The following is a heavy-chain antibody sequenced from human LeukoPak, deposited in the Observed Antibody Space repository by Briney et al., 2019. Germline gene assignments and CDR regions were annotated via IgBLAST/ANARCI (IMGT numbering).Heavy chain of an antibody. J-gene: IGHJ4*02. V-gene: IGHV3-23*01. Sequence: GGSLRLSCAASGFTFSSYGMNWVRQAPGKGLEWVSSIFPSGGEIHYADSVRGRFTISRDNSKSTLSLQMNSLRAEDTAIYYCATYRQVLLPFESWGQGTLVTVSS. CDR3: ATYRQVLLPFES. D-gene: IGHD2-8*02. CDR2: IFPSGGEI. CDR1: GFTFSSYG.